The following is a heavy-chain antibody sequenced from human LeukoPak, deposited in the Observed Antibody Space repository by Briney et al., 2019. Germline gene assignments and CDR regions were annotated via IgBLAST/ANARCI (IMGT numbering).Heavy chain of an antibody. V-gene: IGHV4-38-2*01. J-gene: IGHJ5*02. Sequence: SETLSLTCAVSGYSIRSGYYWGCIRQPPGKGLEWIGSIYHSGSTYYNPSLKSRVTISVDTSKNQFSLKLSSVTAADAAVYYCARVDCSSTSCRHNWFDPWGQGTLVTVSS. CDR2: IYHSGST. CDR3: ARVDCSSTSCRHNWFDP. CDR1: GYSIRSGYY. D-gene: IGHD2-2*01.